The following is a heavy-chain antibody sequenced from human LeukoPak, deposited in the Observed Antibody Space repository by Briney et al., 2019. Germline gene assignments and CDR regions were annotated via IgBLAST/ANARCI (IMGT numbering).Heavy chain of an antibody. CDR3: ARDYYYGSSGPGPMDV. CDR1: GFSVSSNY. V-gene: IGHV3-66*02. D-gene: IGHD3-22*01. Sequence: PGGSLRLSCAASGFSVSSNYMTWVRQAPGKGLEWVSVIYTGGSTYYADSVKGRFTISRDKSKNTLYLQMNSLRVEDTAVYYCARDYYYGSSGPGPMDVWGQGTTVTVSS. J-gene: IGHJ6*02. CDR2: IYTGGST.